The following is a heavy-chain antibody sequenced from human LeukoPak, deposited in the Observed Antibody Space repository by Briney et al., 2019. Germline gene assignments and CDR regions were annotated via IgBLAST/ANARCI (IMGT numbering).Heavy chain of an antibody. CDR1: GGSISSYY. CDR3: ARGSPPYYDPGQYYYYGMDV. V-gene: IGHV4-59*01. J-gene: IGHJ6*02. D-gene: IGHD3-22*01. Sequence: SETLSLTCTVSGGSISSYYWSWIRQPPGKGLEWIGYICYSGSTNYNPSLKSRVTISVDTSKNQFSLKLSSVAAADTAVYYCARGSPPYYDPGQYYYYGMDVWGQGTTVTVSS. CDR2: ICYSGST.